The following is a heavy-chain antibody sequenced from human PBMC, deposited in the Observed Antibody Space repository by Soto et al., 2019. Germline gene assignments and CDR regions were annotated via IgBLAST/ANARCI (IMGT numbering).Heavy chain of an antibody. V-gene: IGHV4-39*01. D-gene: IGHD1-26*01. J-gene: IGHJ4*02. CDR3: ARQGVGATTPYFDY. Sequence: QLQLQESGPGLVKPSETLSLTCTVSGGSISSSSYYWGWIRQPPGKGLEWIGSIYYSGSTYYNPSLKSRVTISVDTSKNQFSLKLSSVTVADTAVYYCARQGVGATTPYFDYWGQGTLVTVSS. CDR1: GGSISSSSYY. CDR2: IYYSGST.